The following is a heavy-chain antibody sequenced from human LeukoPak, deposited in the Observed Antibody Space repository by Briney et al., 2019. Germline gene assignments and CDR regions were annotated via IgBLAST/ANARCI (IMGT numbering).Heavy chain of an antibody. J-gene: IGHJ5*02. Sequence: PSETLSLTCTVSGGSISSGGYYWSWIRQHPGKGLEWIGYIYYSGSTNYNPSLKSRVTISVDTSKNQFSLKLSSVTAADTAVYYCARASRAAMYNWFDPWGQGTLVTVSS. CDR3: ARASRAAMYNWFDP. D-gene: IGHD2-2*01. V-gene: IGHV4-61*08. CDR2: IYYSGST. CDR1: GGSISSGGYY.